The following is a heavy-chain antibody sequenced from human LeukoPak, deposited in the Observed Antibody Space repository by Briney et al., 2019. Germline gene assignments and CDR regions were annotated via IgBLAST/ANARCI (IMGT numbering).Heavy chain of an antibody. J-gene: IGHJ6*02. CDR1: GGSISSGGYY. CDR2: IYYSGST. Sequence: SETLSLTCTVSGGSISSGGYYWSWIRQHPGKGLEWIGYIYYSGSTYYNPSLKSRVTISVDTSKNQFSLKLSSVTAADTAVYYCAREPMVRESGYYYYGMDVWGQGTTVTVSS. V-gene: IGHV4-30-4*08. D-gene: IGHD3-10*01. CDR3: AREPMVRESGYYYYGMDV.